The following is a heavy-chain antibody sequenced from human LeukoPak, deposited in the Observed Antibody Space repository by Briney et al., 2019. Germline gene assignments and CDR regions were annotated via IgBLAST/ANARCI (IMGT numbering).Heavy chain of an antibody. J-gene: IGHJ6*03. V-gene: IGHV5-51*01. Sequence: GESLKISCKGSGYSFTSYWIGWVRQMPGKGLEWTGIIYPGDSHTTYSPSFQGQVTISADKSISTAYLQWSSLEASDTAIYYCASRSGGSYYYYMDVWGKGTTVIVSS. D-gene: IGHD2-15*01. CDR3: ASRSGGSYYYYMDV. CDR2: IYPGDSHT. CDR1: GYSFTSYW.